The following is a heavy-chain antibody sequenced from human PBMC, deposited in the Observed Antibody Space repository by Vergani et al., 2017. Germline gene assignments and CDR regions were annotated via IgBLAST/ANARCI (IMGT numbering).Heavy chain of an antibody. CDR1: GYTFTGYY. CDR2: INPNSGGT. CDR3: ARLGCSSTSCYTRPNYLDY. V-gene: IGHV1-2*02. D-gene: IGHD2-2*02. J-gene: IGHJ4*02. Sequence: QVQLVQSGAEVKKPGASVKVSCKASGYTFTGYYMHWVRQAPGQGLEWMGWINPNSGGTNYAQKFQGRVTMTRDTSISTAYMELSRLRSDDTAVYYCARLGCSSTSCYTRPNYLDYGGQGTLVTVSS.